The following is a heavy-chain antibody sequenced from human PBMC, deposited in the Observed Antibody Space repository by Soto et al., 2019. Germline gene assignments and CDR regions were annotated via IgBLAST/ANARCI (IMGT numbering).Heavy chain of an antibody. CDR1: GFTFSSNS. V-gene: IGHV3-48*01. D-gene: IGHD2-2*01. J-gene: IGHJ6*03. Sequence: GGSLRLSCAASGFTFSSNSMNWVRQAPGKGLEWISYISSSSSTIYADSVKGRFTISRDNAKNSLYLQMNSLRAGDTAVYYCARTSSVDYYYYMDVWGKGTTVTVSS. CDR2: ISSSSSTI. CDR3: ARTSSVDYYYYMDV.